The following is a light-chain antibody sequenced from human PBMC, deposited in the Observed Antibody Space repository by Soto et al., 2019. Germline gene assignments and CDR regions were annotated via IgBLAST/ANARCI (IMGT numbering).Light chain of an antibody. V-gene: IGLV2-14*01. CDR3: CSYTSSDTYV. Sequence: QCVLTQPASVSGSLGQATAISCTGTSRDVGGYDFVSWYQQHPGKAPKVMIYDVSNRPSGVSNRFSGSKSGNTASLTISGLQAEDEADYYCCSYTSSDTYVFGTGT. CDR1: SRDVGGYDF. CDR2: DVS. J-gene: IGLJ1*01.